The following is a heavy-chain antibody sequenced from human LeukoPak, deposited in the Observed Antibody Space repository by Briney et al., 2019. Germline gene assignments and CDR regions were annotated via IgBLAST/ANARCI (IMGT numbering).Heavy chain of an antibody. CDR3: ARVKSGSGSYYEKYAFDI. J-gene: IGHJ3*02. CDR1: GYTFTSYG. Sequence: GASVKVSCKASGYTFTSYGISWVRQAPGQGLEWMGWISAYNGNTNYAQKLQGRVTMTTDTSTSTAYMELRSLRSDDTAVYYCARVKSGSGSYYEKYAFDIWGQGTMVTVSS. CDR2: ISAYNGNT. D-gene: IGHD3-10*01. V-gene: IGHV1-18*01.